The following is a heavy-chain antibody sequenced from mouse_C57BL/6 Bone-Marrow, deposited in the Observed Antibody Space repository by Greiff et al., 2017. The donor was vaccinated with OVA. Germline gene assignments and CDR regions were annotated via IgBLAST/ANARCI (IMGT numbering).Heavy chain of an antibody. J-gene: IGHJ4*01. CDR1: GFTFSDYY. CDR3: AREAGYAMDY. CDR2: INYDGSST. V-gene: IGHV5-16*01. Sequence: DVKLVESEGGLVQPGSSMKLSCTASGFTFSDYYMAWVRQVPEKGLEWVANINYDGSSTYYLDSLKSRFIISRDNAKNILYLQMSSLKSEDTATYYCAREAGYAMDYWGQGTSVTVSS. D-gene: IGHD3-3*01.